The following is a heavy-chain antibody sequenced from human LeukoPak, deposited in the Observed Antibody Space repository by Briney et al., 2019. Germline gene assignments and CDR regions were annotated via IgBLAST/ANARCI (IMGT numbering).Heavy chain of an antibody. D-gene: IGHD3/OR15-3a*01. CDR2: IKLDGSEK. J-gene: IGHJ4*02. Sequence: GGSLRLSCVASGFTFGKYWMSWVRQAPGKGLEWVANIKLDGSEKNYVDSVKGRFTISRDNTKNSLYLQMNSLRAEDTAVFYCARDQYDTWSRRGNFDSWGQGTLVVVSS. V-gene: IGHV3-7*03. CDR1: GFTFGKYW. CDR3: ARDQYDTWSRRGNFDS.